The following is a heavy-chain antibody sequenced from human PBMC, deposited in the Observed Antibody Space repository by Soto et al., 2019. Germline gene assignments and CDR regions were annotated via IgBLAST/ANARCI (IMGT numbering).Heavy chain of an antibody. Sequence: GASVKVSCKASGYTFTNYAMHWVRQAPGQRLEWMGWINAGNGNTKYSQKFQGRVTITRDTSASTAYMELSSLRSEDKAVYYCVVSEVFSVAGTRWFDPWGQGTLVTVSS. V-gene: IGHV1-3*01. CDR3: VVSEVFSVAGTRWFDP. CDR1: GYTFTNYA. D-gene: IGHD6-19*01. J-gene: IGHJ5*02. CDR2: INAGNGNT.